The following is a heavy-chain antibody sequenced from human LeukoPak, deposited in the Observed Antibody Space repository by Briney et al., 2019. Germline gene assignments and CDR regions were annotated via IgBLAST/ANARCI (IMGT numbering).Heavy chain of an antibody. CDR1: GFTFSSYG. CDR2: IWYDGSNK. D-gene: IGHD3-9*01. Sequence: PGGSLRLSCAASGFTFSSYGMHWVRQAPGKGLEWVAVIWYDGSNKYYADSVKRRFTISRDNSKNTLYLQMNSLRAEDTAVYYCARDGGYYDILTGSDYWGQGTLVTVSS. CDR3: ARDGGYYDILTGSDY. J-gene: IGHJ4*02. V-gene: IGHV3-33*01.